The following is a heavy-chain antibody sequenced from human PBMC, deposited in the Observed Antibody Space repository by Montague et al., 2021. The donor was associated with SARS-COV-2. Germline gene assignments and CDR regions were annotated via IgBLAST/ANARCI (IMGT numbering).Heavy chain of an antibody. CDR2: IDWDDDK. V-gene: IGHV2-70*11. D-gene: IGHD6-13*01. CDR3: ARILVAAAGSPFDP. CDR1: GFSLSTSGMC. J-gene: IGHJ5*02. Sequence: PALVKPTQTLTLTCTFSGFSLSTSGMCVSWIRQPPGKALEWLARIDWDDDKYYSTSLKTRLTISKDTSKNQVVLTMTNMDPVDTATYYCARILVAAAGSPFDPGGQGTLVTGSS.